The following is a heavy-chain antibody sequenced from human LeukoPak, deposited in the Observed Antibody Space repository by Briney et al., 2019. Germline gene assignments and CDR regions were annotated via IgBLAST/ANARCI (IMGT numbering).Heavy chain of an antibody. CDR1: GFTFSSYS. J-gene: IGHJ4*02. V-gene: IGHV3-21*04. Sequence: GGSLRLSCAASGFTFSSYSMNWVRQAPGKGLEWVSFISSSSNYLYYGDSVKGRFTISRHNSKNTLYLQMDSLRDEDTAVYYCARGDFWSGYYTGLYWGQGTLVTVSS. CDR2: ISSSSNYL. D-gene: IGHD3-3*01. CDR3: ARGDFWSGYYTGLY.